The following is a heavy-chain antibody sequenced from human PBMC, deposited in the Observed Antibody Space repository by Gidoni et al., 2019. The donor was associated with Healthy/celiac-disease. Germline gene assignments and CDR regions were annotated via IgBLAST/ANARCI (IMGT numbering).Heavy chain of an antibody. J-gene: IGHJ6*02. Sequence: APGKGLEWVAVISYDGSNKDYADAVKGRFTISRDNSKNTLYLQMTSLRAEDTAVYYCAKERDSGPYYYYGMDVWGQGTTVTVSS. CDR3: AKERDSGPYYYYGMDV. CDR2: ISYDGSNK. V-gene: IGHV3-30*18. D-gene: IGHD2-15*01.